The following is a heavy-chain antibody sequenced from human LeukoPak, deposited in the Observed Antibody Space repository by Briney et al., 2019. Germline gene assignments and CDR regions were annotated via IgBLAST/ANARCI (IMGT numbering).Heavy chain of an antibody. CDR1: GYNFTSYW. J-gene: IGHJ4*02. D-gene: IGHD3-10*01. Sequence: AGESLKISCKGSGYNFTSYWISWVRQMPGKGLEWMGRIDPSDSYTNYSPSFQGHVTISADKSISTAYLQWSSLKASDTAMYYCARHGSYYYGSGSYSSGESDYWGQGTLVTVSS. CDR3: ARHGSYYYGSGSYSSGESDY. V-gene: IGHV5-10-1*01. CDR2: IDPSDSYT.